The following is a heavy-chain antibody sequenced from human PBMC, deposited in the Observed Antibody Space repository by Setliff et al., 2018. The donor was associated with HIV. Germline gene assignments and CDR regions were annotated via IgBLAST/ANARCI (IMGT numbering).Heavy chain of an antibody. V-gene: IGHV4-34*01. Sequence: SETLSLTCAVYGGSFSDYSWTWIRQAPGKGLEWIGEINHLRDTNLNPSLESRINLLVDPSKNQFSLKVTSVTAADTAIYYCARDVSLRYFDWVWGGPNWFDPWGQGTLVTVSS. CDR2: INHLRDT. J-gene: IGHJ5*02. D-gene: IGHD3-9*01. CDR3: ARDVSLRYFDWVWGGPNWFDP. CDR1: GGSFSDYS.